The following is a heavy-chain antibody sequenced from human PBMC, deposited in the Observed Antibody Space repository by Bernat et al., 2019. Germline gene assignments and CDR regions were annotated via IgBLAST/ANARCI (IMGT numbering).Heavy chain of an antibody. Sequence: QVQLQESGPGLVKPSQALSLTCAVSSGSISDATYHWGWVRQPPGTGLEWIGSLYYTGITYYNPSLKSRVTISADTSKNHFSLNLISVTAADTAVYFCTRLRSGIPDDYWGQGTLVTVSS. CDR2: LYYTGIT. V-gene: IGHV4-39*02. CDR1: SGSISDATYH. CDR3: TRLRSGIPDDY. D-gene: IGHD1-14*01. J-gene: IGHJ4*02.